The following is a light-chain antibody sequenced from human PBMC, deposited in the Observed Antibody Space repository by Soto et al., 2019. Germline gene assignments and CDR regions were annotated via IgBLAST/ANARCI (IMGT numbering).Light chain of an antibody. CDR2: EVS. J-gene: IGLJ1*01. CDR3: TSYTHSSTQV. V-gene: IGLV2-14*01. Sequence: QSALTQPASVSASPGQSITISCTGTSSDVGGYNYVSWYQQRPGKAPKLIIYEVSHRPSGVSNRFSGTKSGNTASLTISGLQAEDETDYYCTSYTHSSTQVFANGIKVTVL. CDR1: SSDVGGYNY.